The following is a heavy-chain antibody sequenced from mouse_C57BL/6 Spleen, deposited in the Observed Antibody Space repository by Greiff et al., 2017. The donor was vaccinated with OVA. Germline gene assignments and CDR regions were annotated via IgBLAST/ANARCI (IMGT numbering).Heavy chain of an antibody. V-gene: IGHV2-9*01. CDR1: GFSLTSYG. Sequence: QVHVKQSGPGLVAPSQSLSITCTVSGFSLTSYGVDWVRQPPGKGLEWLGVIWGGGSTNYNYALMSRLSTRKDNSKSQVFLKMNRLQTEDTAMYYCATYGYCGAMDYWGQGTSVTVSA. D-gene: IGHD2-2*01. CDR2: IWGGGST. CDR3: ATYGYCGAMDY. J-gene: IGHJ4*01.